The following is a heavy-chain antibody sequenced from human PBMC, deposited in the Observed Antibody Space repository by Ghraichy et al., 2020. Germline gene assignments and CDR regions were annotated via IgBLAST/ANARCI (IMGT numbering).Heavy chain of an antibody. V-gene: IGHV3-23*01. Sequence: GGSLRLSCAASGFTFSSYAMSWVRQAPGKGLEWVSAISGSGGSTYYADSVKGRFTISRDNSKNTLYLQMNSLRAEDTAVYYCAKDREDYYGSGNRVGMDVWGQGTTVTVSS. J-gene: IGHJ6*02. D-gene: IGHD3-10*01. CDR1: GFTFSSYA. CDR3: AKDREDYYGSGNRVGMDV. CDR2: ISGSGGST.